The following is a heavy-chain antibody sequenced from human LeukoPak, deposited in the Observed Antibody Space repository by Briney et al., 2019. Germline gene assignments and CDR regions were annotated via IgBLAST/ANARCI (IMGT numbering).Heavy chain of an antibody. D-gene: IGHD6-13*01. J-gene: IGHJ6*02. CDR3: ARSGPRAAAEDYYYYYDMDV. CDR2: TYGGAST. CDR1: GFTVSSNY. V-gene: IGHV3-66*01. Sequence: GGSLRLSCAAAGFTVSSNYRRWVRQAPGKGVEWGIVTYGGASTYYADSVKGRFTISSDKSNNTQYLQMSSLRAEDTAVYYCARSGPRAAAEDYYYYYDMDVWGQGTTVTVSS.